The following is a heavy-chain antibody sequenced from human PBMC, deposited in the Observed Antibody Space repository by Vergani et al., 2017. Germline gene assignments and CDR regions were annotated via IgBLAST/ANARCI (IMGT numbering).Heavy chain of an antibody. CDR3: ARGGIAARPYYYYYYMDV. J-gene: IGHJ6*03. CDR2: IYYSGST. Sequence: QVQLQESGPGLVKPSETLSLTCTVSGGSISSYYWSWIRQPPGKGLEWIGYIYYSGSTNYNPSLKSRVTISVDTSKNQFSLKLSSVTGADTAVYYCARGGIAARPYYYYYYMDVWGKGTTVTVSS. V-gene: IGHV4-59*01. D-gene: IGHD6-6*01. CDR1: GGSISSYY.